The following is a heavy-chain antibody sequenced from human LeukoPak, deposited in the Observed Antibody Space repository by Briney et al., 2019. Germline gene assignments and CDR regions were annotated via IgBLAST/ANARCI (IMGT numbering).Heavy chain of an antibody. CDR3: ANYDSSGFRAFDI. J-gene: IGHJ3*02. D-gene: IGHD3-22*01. V-gene: IGHV3-30*02. CDR2: IRYDGSNK. Sequence: GGSLRLSCAASGFTFSSYGMHWVRQAPGKGLEWVAFIRYDGSNKYYADSVKGRFTISRDNSKNTLYLQMNSLRAEDTAVYYCANYDSSGFRAFDIWGQGTMVTVSS. CDR1: GFTFSSYG.